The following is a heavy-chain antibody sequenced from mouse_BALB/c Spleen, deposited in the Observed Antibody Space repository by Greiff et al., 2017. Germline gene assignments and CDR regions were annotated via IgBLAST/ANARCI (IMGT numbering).Heavy chain of an antibody. CDR1: GYSFTSYW. D-gene: IGHD2-12*01. V-gene: IGHV1-74*01. J-gene: IGHJ2*01. Sequence: QVQLQQPGAELVRPGASVKLSCKASGYSFTSYWMNWVKQRPGKGLEWIGMIHPSDSETKLNQKFKDKSTLTVDKSSSTAYMQLSIPTSEDSAFYYSKKMQYRYFHFDYWGQGTTLTVSS. CDR2: IHPSDSET. CDR3: KKMQYRYFHFDY.